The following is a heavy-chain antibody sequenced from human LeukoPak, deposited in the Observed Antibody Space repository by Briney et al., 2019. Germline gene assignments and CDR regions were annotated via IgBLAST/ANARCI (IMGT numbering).Heavy chain of an antibody. Sequence: ASVKVSCKASGYTFTGYYMHWVRQAPGQGLEWMGWINPNSGGTNYAQKLQGRVTMTTDTSTSTAYMELRSLRSDDTAVYYCARDFRCSSTSCYLPYYYYGMDVWGQGTTVTVSS. CDR1: GYTFTGYY. V-gene: IGHV1-2*02. CDR3: ARDFRCSSTSCYLPYYYYGMDV. D-gene: IGHD2-2*01. CDR2: INPNSGGT. J-gene: IGHJ6*02.